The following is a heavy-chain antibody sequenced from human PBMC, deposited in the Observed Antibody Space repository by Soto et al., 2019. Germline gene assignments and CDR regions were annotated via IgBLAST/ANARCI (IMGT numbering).Heavy chain of an antibody. CDR1: GGSISSYY. Sequence: PSETLSLTCTVSGGSISSYYWSWIRQPPGKGLEWIGYIYYSGSTNYNPSLKSRVTISVDTSKNRFSLRLSSVTAADTAVYYCARNYYDSSVYYYGGFDYWGQGPLVTVSS. J-gene: IGHJ4*02. V-gene: IGHV4-59*12. D-gene: IGHD3-22*01. CDR3: ARNYYDSSVYYYGGFDY. CDR2: IYYSGST.